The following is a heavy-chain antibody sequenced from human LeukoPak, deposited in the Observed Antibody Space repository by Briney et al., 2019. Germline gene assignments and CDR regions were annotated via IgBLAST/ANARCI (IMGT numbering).Heavy chain of an antibody. D-gene: IGHD2-15*01. Sequence: ASVTVSCKASGYTFTSYDINWVRQATGQGLEWRGWMNPNSGNTGYAQKFQGRVTMTRNTSISTAYMELSSLRSEDTAVYYCARDRAIHCSGGSCYSGTLYYYYYGLAVWGQGTTVTVSS. J-gene: IGHJ6*02. CDR3: ARDRAIHCSGGSCYSGTLYYYYYGLAV. CDR1: GYTFTSYD. CDR2: MNPNSGNT. V-gene: IGHV1-8*01.